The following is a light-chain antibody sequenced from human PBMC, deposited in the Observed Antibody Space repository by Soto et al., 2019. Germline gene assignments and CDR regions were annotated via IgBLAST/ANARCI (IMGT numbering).Light chain of an antibody. J-gene: IGKJ2*01. CDR1: QSIIRS. CDR3: PKGYSTPPT. Sequence: DIQMTQSPSSLSASVGDRVTITCRASQSIIRSLNWYQQRPGKAPKLLIYAASNLQAASPTRVSGGGSAADFFRTISSLPPEDFATYYCPKGYSTPPTFGQGTSLEIK. CDR2: AAS. V-gene: IGKV1-39*01.